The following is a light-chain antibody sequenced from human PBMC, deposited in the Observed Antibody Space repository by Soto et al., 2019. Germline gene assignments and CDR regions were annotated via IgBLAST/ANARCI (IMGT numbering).Light chain of an antibody. CDR1: SSNIGAGYD. V-gene: IGLV1-40*01. CDR3: QSYDSSLSSSV. Sequence: QSVLTQPPSVSGAPGQRVTISCTGSSSNIGAGYDVHWYQQLPGTAPKLLIYGNNNRPSGVPDRFSGSKSGTSASLAITGLQAGDEADYYCQSYDSSLSSSVFGGGTKVTVL. CDR2: GNN. J-gene: IGLJ3*02.